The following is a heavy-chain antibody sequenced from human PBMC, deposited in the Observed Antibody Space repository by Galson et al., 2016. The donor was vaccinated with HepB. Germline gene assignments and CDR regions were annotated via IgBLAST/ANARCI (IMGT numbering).Heavy chain of an antibody. CDR2: TDPSDGYS. J-gene: IGHJ5*01. CDR3: AISPPTYMHGYLDS. D-gene: IGHD3-22*01. V-gene: IGHV5-10-1*01. CDR1: GDSFSTSW. Sequence: QSGAEVKKPGESLRISCKGSGDSFSTSWVSWVRQMPGKGLEWLGRTDPSDGYSNYSPSFQGHVTISADTSNKTAYLQWRSLRASDTGVYYCAISPPTYMHGYLDSWGQGTLVTVSA.